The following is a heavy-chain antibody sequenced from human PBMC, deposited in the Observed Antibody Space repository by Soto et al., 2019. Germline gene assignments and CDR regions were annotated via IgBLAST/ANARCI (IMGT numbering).Heavy chain of an antibody. CDR2: IWYDGSNK. J-gene: IGHJ4*02. Sequence: PGGSLRLSCAASGFTFSSYGMHWVRQAPGKGLEWVAVIWYDGSNKYYADSVKGRFTISRDNSKNTLYLQMNSLRAEDTAVYYCARDWGITMVRGVFDYWGQGTLVTVSS. CDR3: ARDWGITMVRGVFDY. D-gene: IGHD3-10*01. V-gene: IGHV3-33*01. CDR1: GFTFSSYG.